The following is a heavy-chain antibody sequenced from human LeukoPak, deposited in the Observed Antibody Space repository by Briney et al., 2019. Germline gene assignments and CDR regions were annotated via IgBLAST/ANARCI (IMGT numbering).Heavy chain of an antibody. J-gene: IGHJ5*02. Sequence: SETLSLAYTVSGGPVGRFCWSWVRQPPGKGLEWIGYISYSGSTNCNPSLKSRVTMSLDTSRNQFSVKLTSVTAADTAGYYCARLYCVGASSPLLQPWGQGTLVTVSS. CDR1: GGPVGRFC. D-gene: IGHD2-21*01. CDR3: ARLYCVGASSPLLQP. CDR2: ISYSGST. V-gene: IGHV4-59*02.